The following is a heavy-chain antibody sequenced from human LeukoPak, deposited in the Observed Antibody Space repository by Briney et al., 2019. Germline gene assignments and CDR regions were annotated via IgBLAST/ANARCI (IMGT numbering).Heavy chain of an antibody. D-gene: IGHD3-10*01. Sequence: ASVKVSCKASGYTFTSYAMHWVRQAPGQRLEWMGWINAGNGNTKYSQKFQGRVTITRDTSASTAYMELSNLRSEDTAVYYCARGGYGSGSYNYFDYWGQGTLVTVSS. CDR3: ARGGYGSGSYNYFDY. V-gene: IGHV1-3*01. J-gene: IGHJ4*02. CDR2: INAGNGNT. CDR1: GYTFTSYA.